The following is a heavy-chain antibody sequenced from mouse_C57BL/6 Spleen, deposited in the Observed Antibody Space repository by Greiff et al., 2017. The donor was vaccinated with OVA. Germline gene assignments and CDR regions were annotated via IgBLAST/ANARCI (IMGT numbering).Heavy chain of an antibody. CDR3: ARDGYDSYFDY. Sequence: EVKLVESGGGLVKPGGSLKLSCAASGFTFSSYAMSWVRQTPEKRLEWVATISDGGSYTYYPDNVKGRFTISRDNAKNNLYLQMSHLKSEDTAMYYCARDGYDSYFDYWGQGTTLTVSS. CDR2: ISDGGSYT. CDR1: GFTFSSYA. D-gene: IGHD2-4*01. V-gene: IGHV5-4*01. J-gene: IGHJ2*01.